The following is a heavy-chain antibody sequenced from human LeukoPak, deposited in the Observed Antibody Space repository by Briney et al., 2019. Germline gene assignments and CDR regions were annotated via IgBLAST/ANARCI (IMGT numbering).Heavy chain of an antibody. CDR3: ARRRSYYDSSGYTFDI. D-gene: IGHD3-22*01. J-gene: IGHJ3*02. CDR2: IIPIFGTK. Sequence: SVKVSCKASGGTFSSYALSWLRQAPGQGLEWMGGIIPIFGTKNYAQTFQGRVTITADESTSTAYMELSSLRSEDTAVYYCARRRSYYDSSGYTFDIWGQGTMVTVSS. CDR1: GGTFSSYA. V-gene: IGHV1-69*13.